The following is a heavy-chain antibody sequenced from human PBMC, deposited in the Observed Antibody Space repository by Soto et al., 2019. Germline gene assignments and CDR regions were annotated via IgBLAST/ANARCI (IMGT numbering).Heavy chain of an antibody. Sequence: GSGPTLVNPTQTVTLTCTLSGFSLSTRGMCVSWIRQPPGKALEWLARIDWDDDKYYSTSLKTRLTIPKDTSKNQVVLTMTNMDPVDTATYYCARIRNGDAHHFDYWGQGTPVNVSS. D-gene: IGHD2-2*01. CDR3: ARIRNGDAHHFDY. J-gene: IGHJ4*02. CDR1: GFSLSTRGMC. CDR2: IDWDDDK. V-gene: IGHV2-70*11.